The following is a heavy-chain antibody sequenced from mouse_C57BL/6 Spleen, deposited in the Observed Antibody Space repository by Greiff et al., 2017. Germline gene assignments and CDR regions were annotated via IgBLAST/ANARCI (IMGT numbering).Heavy chain of an antibody. D-gene: IGHD1-1*01. Sequence: QVQLQQSGAELVKPGASVKMSCKASGYTFTTYPIEWMKQNHGKSLEWIGNFHPYNDATKYNEKFKGKATLTVEQSSSTVYLELSRLTSDDSAVYDCARRYNGSSHWYFDVWGTGTTVTVSS. V-gene: IGHV1-47*01. CDR2: FHPYNDAT. J-gene: IGHJ1*03. CDR1: GYTFTTYP. CDR3: ARRYNGSSHWYFDV.